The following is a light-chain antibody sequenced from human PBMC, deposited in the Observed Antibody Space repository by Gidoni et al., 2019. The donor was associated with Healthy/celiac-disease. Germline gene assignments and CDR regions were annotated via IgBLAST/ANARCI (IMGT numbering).Light chain of an antibody. CDR1: KLGDKY. V-gene: IGLV3-1*01. Sequence: YELTQPPSGAVSPGQTASITCSGDKLGDKYACWYQQKPGQSPVLVIYQDSKRPSGIPERFSGSNSGNTATLTISGTQAMDEADYYCQAWDSSTAWVFGGGTKLTVL. CDR2: QDS. CDR3: QAWDSSTAWV. J-gene: IGLJ3*02.